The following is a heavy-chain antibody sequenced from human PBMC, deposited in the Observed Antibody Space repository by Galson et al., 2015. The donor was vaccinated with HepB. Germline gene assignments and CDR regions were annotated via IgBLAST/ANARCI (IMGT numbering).Heavy chain of an antibody. CDR2: MYYDGINK. CDR1: GFTFGAFG. J-gene: IGHJ4*02. D-gene: IGHD2-21*02. V-gene: IGHV3-33*01. Sequence: SLRLSCAASGFTFGAFGMQWVRQAPGKGLEWVSVMYYDGINKRYTDSYADSVKGRFTISRDNSKNTLYLQMNSLRAEDTAIYYCARDRTAVENYFLDYWGQGTLVIVSS. CDR3: ARDRTAVENYFLDY.